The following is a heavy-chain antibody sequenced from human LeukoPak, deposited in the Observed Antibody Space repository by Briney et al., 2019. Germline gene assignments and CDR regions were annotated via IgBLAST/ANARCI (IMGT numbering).Heavy chain of an antibody. V-gene: IGHV3-21*01. CDR3: ARGLTGGFDY. CDR2: ISSSSSYI. D-gene: IGHD7-27*01. Sequence: GGSLRLSCATSGFTFSSFGINWVRQAPGKGLEWVSSISSSSSYIYYADSVKGRFTISRDNAKNSLYLQMNSLRAEDTAVYYCARGLTGGFDYWGQGTLVTVSS. J-gene: IGHJ4*02. CDR1: GFTFSSFG.